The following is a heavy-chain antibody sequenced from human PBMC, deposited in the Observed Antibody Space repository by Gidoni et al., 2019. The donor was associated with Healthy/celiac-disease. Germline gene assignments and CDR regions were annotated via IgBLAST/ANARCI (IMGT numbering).Heavy chain of an antibody. J-gene: IGHJ6*02. CDR2: ISWNSGSI. V-gene: IGHV3-9*01. Sequence: EVQLVESGGGLVQPGRSLRLRGAASGFTFDDYAMHWVRQAPGKGLEWVSCISWNSGSIGYADAVKGRFTISRDHAKNSLYLQMNSLISEVTALYYCATVQGGDYYYYGMDVWGQGTTVTVSS. D-gene: IGHD3-16*01. CDR3: ATVQGGDYYYYGMDV. CDR1: GFTFDDYA.